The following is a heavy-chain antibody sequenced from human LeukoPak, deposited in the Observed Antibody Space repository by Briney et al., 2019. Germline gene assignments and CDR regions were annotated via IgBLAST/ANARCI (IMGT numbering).Heavy chain of an antibody. CDR3: ARGPSGYSYGCVY. Sequence: ASVKVSCKASGYTFTGYYMHWVRQAPGQGLEWMGWINPNSGGTNYAQKFQGRVTMTRDTSISTAYMELSRLRSDDTAVYYCARGPSGYSYGCVYWGQGTLVTVSS. J-gene: IGHJ4*02. CDR2: INPNSGGT. V-gene: IGHV1-2*02. D-gene: IGHD5-18*01. CDR1: GYTFTGYY.